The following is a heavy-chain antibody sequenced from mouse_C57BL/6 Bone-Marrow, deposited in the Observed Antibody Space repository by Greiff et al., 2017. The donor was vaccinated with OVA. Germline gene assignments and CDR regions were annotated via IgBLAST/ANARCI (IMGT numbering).Heavy chain of an antibody. V-gene: IGHV1-63*01. CDR1: GYTFTSYW. CDR3: ARKAYDYDGGSMDY. CDR2: IYPGGGYT. Sequence: QVQLQQSGAELVRPGTSVKMSCKASGYTFTSYWIGWAKQRPGHGLEWIGDIYPGGGYTNYNEKFKGKATLTADKSSSTAYMQFSSLTSEDSAIYYCARKAYDYDGGSMDYWGQGTSVTVSS. J-gene: IGHJ4*01. D-gene: IGHD2-4*01.